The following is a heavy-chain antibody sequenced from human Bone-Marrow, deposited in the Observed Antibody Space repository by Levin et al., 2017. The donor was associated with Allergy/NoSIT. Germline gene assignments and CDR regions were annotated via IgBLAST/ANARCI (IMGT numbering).Heavy chain of an antibody. CDR1: GGSISSRDYY. D-gene: IGHD3-3*01. J-gene: IGHJ6*03. Sequence: ASETLSLTCTVSGGSISSRDYYWSWLRQPPGKGLEWIGYIYYSGSTYYNSSLKSRVTISLDTSKSPFSLNLRSVTAADTAAYYCAREADVLSGSLADFYYDLDVWGKGTTVTVSS. V-gene: IGHV4-30-4*01. CDR2: IYYSGST. CDR3: AREADVLSGSLADFYYDLDV.